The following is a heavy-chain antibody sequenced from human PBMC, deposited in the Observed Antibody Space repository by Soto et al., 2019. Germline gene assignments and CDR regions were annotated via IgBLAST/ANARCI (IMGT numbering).Heavy chain of an antibody. CDR1: GYTFTGYY. J-gene: IGHJ4*02. CDR2: INPNSGGT. Sequence: ASVKVSCKASGYTFTGYYMHWVRQAPGQGLEWMGWINPNSGGTNYAQKFQGWVTMTRDTSISTAYMELSRLRSDDTAVYYCARGARIAAAGTLFDYWGQGTLVTVSS. D-gene: IGHD6-13*01. V-gene: IGHV1-2*04. CDR3: ARGARIAAAGTLFDY.